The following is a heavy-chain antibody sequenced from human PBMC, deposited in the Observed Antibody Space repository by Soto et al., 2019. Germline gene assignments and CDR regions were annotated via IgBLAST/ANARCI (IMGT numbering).Heavy chain of an antibody. V-gene: IGHV1-18*04. CDR1: GYSFTNYG. J-gene: IGHJ6*02. Sequence: QVHLVQSGSEVKKPGASVRVSCKTSGYSFTNYGITWVRQVPGQGLEWMGWISAHNGNTKYAQKFQDRVTMTTDTSTSTAYMEVRSLRSDDTAEYFCARFGEVRPMSHDYRNGMDVWGQGTTVTVSS. D-gene: IGHD3-3*01. CDR2: ISAHNGNT. CDR3: ARFGEVRPMSHDYRNGMDV.